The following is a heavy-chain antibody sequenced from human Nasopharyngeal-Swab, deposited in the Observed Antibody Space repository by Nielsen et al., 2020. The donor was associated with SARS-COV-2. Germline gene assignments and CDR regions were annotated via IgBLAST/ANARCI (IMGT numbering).Heavy chain of an antibody. D-gene: IGHD5-12*01. CDR1: GDTFTNSA. CDR3: AREGEYGAYDAPDY. J-gene: IGHJ4*02. Sequence: SVKVSCKTSGDTFTNSAISWVRQAPGQGLEWMGRIVPALGLPNYAQKFRGRLTISADRSTTTSYLEMSSLRFEDTAIYYCAREGEYGAYDAPDYRGQVTLVTVSS. V-gene: IGHV1-69*10. CDR2: IVPALGLP.